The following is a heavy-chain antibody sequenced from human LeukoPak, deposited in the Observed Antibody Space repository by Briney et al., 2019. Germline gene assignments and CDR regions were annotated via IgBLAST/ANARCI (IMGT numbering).Heavy chain of an antibody. V-gene: IGHV3-15*01. D-gene: IGHD5-18*01. Sequence: GGSLRLSCAASGFTFNDAWMSWVRQAPGKGLEWVGRIKSTTDGGTTEYAASVKGRFTISRDDSKSIAYLQMNSLKTEDTAVYYCTSRRGYSYGPFGYWGQGTLVTVSS. J-gene: IGHJ4*02. CDR1: GFTFNDAW. CDR3: TSRRGYSYGPFGY. CDR2: IKSTTDGGTT.